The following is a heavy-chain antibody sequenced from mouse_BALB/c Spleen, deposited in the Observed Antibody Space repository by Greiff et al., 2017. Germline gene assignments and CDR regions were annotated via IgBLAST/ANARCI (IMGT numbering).Heavy chain of an antibody. Sequence: VKLLESGPGLVQPSQSLSITCTVSGFSLTSYGVHWVRQSPGKGLEWLGVIWSGGSTDYNAAFISRLSISKDNSKSQVFFKMNSLQADDTAIYYCARKENDGYYYAMDYWGQGTSVTVSS. D-gene: IGHD2-3*01. CDR2: IWSGGST. V-gene: IGHV2-4-1*01. CDR3: ARKENDGYYYAMDY. CDR1: GFSLTSYG. J-gene: IGHJ4*01.